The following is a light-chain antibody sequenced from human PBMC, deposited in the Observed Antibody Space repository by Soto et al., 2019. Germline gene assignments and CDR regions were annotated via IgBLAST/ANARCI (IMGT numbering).Light chain of an antibody. J-gene: IGKJ2*03. Sequence: EIVLTQSPGTLSLSPGERATLSCRASQSVSSSFLAWYQQKPGQAPRLLIYGASSRATGIPDRFSGSGSGTYLTLTISRLEPEDFAVYYCQRYGSSHRSFGQGTKLEIK. CDR3: QRYGSSHRS. V-gene: IGKV3-20*01. CDR1: QSVSSSF. CDR2: GAS.